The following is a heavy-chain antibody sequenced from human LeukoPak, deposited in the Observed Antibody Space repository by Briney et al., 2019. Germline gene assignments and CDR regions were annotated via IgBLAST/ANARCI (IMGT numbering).Heavy chain of an antibody. V-gene: IGHV4-59*12. CDR1: GGSISTYY. CDR2: FYYSGST. D-gene: IGHD6-19*01. J-gene: IGHJ5*02. CDR3: ARGDRAVAGAWGWFDP. Sequence: TETLSLTCTVSGGSISTYYWSWIRQPPGMGLEWIGYFYYSGSTNYNPSLKSRVTISVDTSKNQFSLKLSSVTAADTAVYYCARGDRAVAGAWGWFDPWGQGTLVAVSS.